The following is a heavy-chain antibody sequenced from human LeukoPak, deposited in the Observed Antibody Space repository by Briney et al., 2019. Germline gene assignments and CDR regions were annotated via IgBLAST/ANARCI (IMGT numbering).Heavy chain of an antibody. V-gene: IGHV1-2*02. Sequence: GASVKVSCKASGYTFTGYYMHWVRQAPGQRLEWMGWINPNSGGTNYAQKFQGRVTMTRDTSISTAYMELSRLRSDDTAVYYCARGIYDFWSGYLDYWGQGTLVTVSS. J-gene: IGHJ4*02. D-gene: IGHD3-3*01. CDR1: GYTFTGYY. CDR3: ARGIYDFWSGYLDY. CDR2: INPNSGGT.